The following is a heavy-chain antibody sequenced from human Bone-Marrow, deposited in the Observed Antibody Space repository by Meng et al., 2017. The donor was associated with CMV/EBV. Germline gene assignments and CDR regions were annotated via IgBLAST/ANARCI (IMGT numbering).Heavy chain of an antibody. J-gene: IGHJ4*02. CDR3: ARGRASSSPPVFDY. CDR2: IKQDGSEK. V-gene: IGHV3-7*01. Sequence: GESLKISCAASGFTFSSYWMSWVRQAPGKGLEWVANIKQDGSEKYYVDSVKGRFTISRDNAKNTLYLQMNSLRAEDTAVYYCARGRASSSPPVFDYWGQGTLVTVSS. D-gene: IGHD6-6*01. CDR1: GFTFSSYW.